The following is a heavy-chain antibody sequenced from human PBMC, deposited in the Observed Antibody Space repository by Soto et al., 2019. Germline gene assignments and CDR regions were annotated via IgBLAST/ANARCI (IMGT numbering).Heavy chain of an antibody. CDR3: ARLDPGYCSSTSCRDFDY. CDR1: GFTFSSYS. Sequence: GGSLRLSCAASGFTFSSYSMIWVRQAPEKGLEWVSSISPRGDATYYADSVRGRFSISRDNSKNTFYLQMNSLRVEDTAVYYCARLDPGYCSSTSCRDFDYWGQGTLVTVSS. J-gene: IGHJ4*02. CDR2: ISPRGDAT. V-gene: IGHV3-23*01. D-gene: IGHD2-2*01.